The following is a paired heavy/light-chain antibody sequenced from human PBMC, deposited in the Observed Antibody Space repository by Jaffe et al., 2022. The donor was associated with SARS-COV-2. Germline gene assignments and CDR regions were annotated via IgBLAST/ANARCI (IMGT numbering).Light chain of an antibody. V-gene: IGKV1-17*01. CDR2: AAS. Sequence: DIQMTQSPSSLSASVGDRVTITCRASQGIRNDLGWYQQKPGKAPKRLIYAASSLQSGVPSRFSGSGSGTEFTLTISSLQPEDFATYYCLQHNSYLFTFGGGTKVEIK. J-gene: IGKJ4*01. CDR3: LQHNSYLFT. CDR1: QGIRND.
Heavy chain of an antibody. CDR2: IIPILGIA. V-gene: IGHV1-69*02. D-gene: IGHD5-18*01. J-gene: IGHJ6*02. CDR3: ATAMVTADYYYGMDV. CDR1: GGTFSSYT. Sequence: QVQLVQSGAEVKKPGSSVKVSCKASGGTFSSYTISWVRQAPGQGLEWMGRIIPILGIANYAQKFQGRVTITADKSTSTAYMELSSLRSEDTAVYYCATAMVTADYYYGMDVWGQGTTVTVSS.